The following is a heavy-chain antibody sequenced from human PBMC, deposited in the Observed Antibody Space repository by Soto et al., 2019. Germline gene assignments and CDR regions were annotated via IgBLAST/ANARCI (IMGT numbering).Heavy chain of an antibody. CDR2: TFTGGST. D-gene: IGHD1-26*01. Sequence: EVQLVETGGGLIQPGGSLRLSCLASGFTVTSNYMIWVRQPPGKGLEWVSTTFTGGSTHYSDSVKGRFSVSRDNSKNTVYLQMNNLRVEDTAIYYCAKKPPSSIQGWAFGMDVWGQGTTVYVSS. J-gene: IGHJ6*02. CDR1: GFTVTSNY. CDR3: AKKPPSSIQGWAFGMDV. V-gene: IGHV3-53*02.